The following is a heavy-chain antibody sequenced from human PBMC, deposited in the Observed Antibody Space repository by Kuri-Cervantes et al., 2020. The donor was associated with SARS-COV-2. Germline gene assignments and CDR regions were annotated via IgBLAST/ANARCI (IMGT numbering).Heavy chain of an antibody. D-gene: IGHD3-22*01. CDR2: ISAYNGNT. CDR3: ARDVWHYYDSSGYYGSGVWFDS. V-gene: IGHV1-18*01. CDR1: GYTFTCYG. J-gene: IGHJ5*01. Sequence: ASVKVSCKASGYTFTCYGISWVRQAPGQGLEWMGWISAYNGNTKYTQKPEGSVTMTTDTSTSTAYMELRSMRSDDTAVYYCARDVWHYYDSSGYYGSGVWFDSWGQGTLVTISS.